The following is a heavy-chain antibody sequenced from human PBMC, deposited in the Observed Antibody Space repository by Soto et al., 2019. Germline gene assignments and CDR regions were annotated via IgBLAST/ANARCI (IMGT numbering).Heavy chain of an antibody. D-gene: IGHD3-22*01. CDR2: IWYDGSNK. V-gene: IGHV3-33*01. J-gene: IGHJ4*02. CDR1: GFTFSSYG. Sequence: LRLSCAASGFTFSSYGMHWVRQAPGKGLEWVAVIWYDGSNKYYADSVKGRFTISRDNSKNTLYLQMNSLRAEDTAVYYCARYNHYDSSGYYPQGFDYWGQGTLVTVSS. CDR3: ARYNHYDSSGYYPQGFDY.